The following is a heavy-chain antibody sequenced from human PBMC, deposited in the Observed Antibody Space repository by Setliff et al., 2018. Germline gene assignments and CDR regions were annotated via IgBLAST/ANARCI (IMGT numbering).Heavy chain of an antibody. V-gene: IGHV1-8*03. CDR2: MNPNSGNT. CDR1: GYTFTSFD. Sequence: AASVKVSCKASGYTFTSFDINWVRQATGQGLEWMGWMNPNSGNTGYAQKFQGRVTITRNTPISTAYMELSSLRSEDTAVYYCARGRRGNYDFWSGYSNWFDPWGQGTLVTVSS. J-gene: IGHJ5*02. D-gene: IGHD3-3*01. CDR3: ARGRRGNYDFWSGYSNWFDP.